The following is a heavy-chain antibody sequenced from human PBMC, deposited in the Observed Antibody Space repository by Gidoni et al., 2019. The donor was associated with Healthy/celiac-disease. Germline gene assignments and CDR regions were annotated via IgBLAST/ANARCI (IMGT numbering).Heavy chain of an antibody. CDR3: AKDRTGMFAFDI. CDR2: ISYDGSNK. CDR1: GFTFSSYG. J-gene: IGHJ3*02. D-gene: IGHD3-10*01. V-gene: IGHV3-30*18. Sequence: QVQLVESGGGVVQPGRSLRLSCAASGFTFSSYGMHWVRQAPGKGLEWVAVISYDGSNKYYADSVKGRFTISRDNSKNTLYLQMNSLRAEDTAVYYCAKDRTGMFAFDIWGQGTMVTVSS.